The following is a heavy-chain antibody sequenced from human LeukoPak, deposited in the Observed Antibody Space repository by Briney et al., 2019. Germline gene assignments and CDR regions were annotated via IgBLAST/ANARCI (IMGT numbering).Heavy chain of an antibody. Sequence: KPSETLSLTCAVYGGSFRGYYWSWIRQPPGKGLEWIGEINHSGSTHYNPSLKSRVTISVDTSKNQFSLKLSSVTAADTAVYYCARISREAGTNWGQGTLVTVSS. CDR3: ARISREAGTN. J-gene: IGHJ4*02. CDR1: GGSFRGYY. D-gene: IGHD6-19*01. V-gene: IGHV4-34*01. CDR2: INHSGST.